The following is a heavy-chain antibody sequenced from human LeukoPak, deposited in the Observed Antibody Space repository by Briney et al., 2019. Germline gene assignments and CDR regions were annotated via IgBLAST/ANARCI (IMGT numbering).Heavy chain of an antibody. Sequence: ASVKVSCKASGYTFTGYYMHWVRQAPGQGLEWMGWINPNSGGTNYAQKLQGRDTMTTDTSTSTAYMELRSLRSDDTAVYYCAREDIVVVPAAESSLDYWGQGTLVTVSS. D-gene: IGHD2-2*01. CDR1: GYTFTGYY. V-gene: IGHV1-2*02. J-gene: IGHJ4*02. CDR3: AREDIVVVPAAESSLDY. CDR2: INPNSGGT.